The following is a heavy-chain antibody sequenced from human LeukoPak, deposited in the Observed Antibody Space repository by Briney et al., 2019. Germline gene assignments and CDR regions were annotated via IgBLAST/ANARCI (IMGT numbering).Heavy chain of an antibody. CDR3: AKAYYDSSGYSYYFDY. J-gene: IGHJ4*02. CDR2: ISSSSGYL. V-gene: IGHV3-21*01. CDR1: GFPSSAYS. D-gene: IGHD3-22*01. Sequence: PGGSLRLSCAAPGFPSSAYSMNWVRQAPGKGLEWVSSISSSSGYLYYADSVKGRFTISRDNAKNSLYLHMNSLRAEDTAVYYCAKAYYDSSGYSYYFDYWGQGTLVTVSS.